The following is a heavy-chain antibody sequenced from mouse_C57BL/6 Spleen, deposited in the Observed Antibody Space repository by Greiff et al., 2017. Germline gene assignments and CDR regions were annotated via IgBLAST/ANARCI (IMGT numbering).Heavy chain of an antibody. CDR2: IDPSDSYT. D-gene: IGHD2-1*01. J-gene: IGHJ2*01. CDR3: AREHYGNYGF. CDR1: GYTFTSYW. Sequence: QVQLQQSGAELVKPGASVKLSCKASGYTFTSYWMQWVKQRPGQGLEWIGEIDPSDSYTNYNQKFKGTATLTVDTSSSTAYMQLSSLTSEDSAVYYCAREHYGNYGFWGQGTTLTVSS. V-gene: IGHV1-50*01.